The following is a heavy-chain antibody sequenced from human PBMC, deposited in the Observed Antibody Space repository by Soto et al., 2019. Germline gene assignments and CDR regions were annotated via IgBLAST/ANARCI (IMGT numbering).Heavy chain of an antibody. Sequence: ASVKVSCKASGYTFTSYYMHWVRQAPGQGLEWMGIINPSGGSTSYAQKLQGRVTMTRDTSTSTVYMELSSLRSEDTAVYYCAREYCSGGSCYSRYYGMDVWGQGTTVTVSS. V-gene: IGHV1-46*01. CDR3: AREYCSGGSCYSRYYGMDV. CDR1: GYTFTSYY. CDR2: INPSGGST. D-gene: IGHD2-15*01. J-gene: IGHJ6*02.